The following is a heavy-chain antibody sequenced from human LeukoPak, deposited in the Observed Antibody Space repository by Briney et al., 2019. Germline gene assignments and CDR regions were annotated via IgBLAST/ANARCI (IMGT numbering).Heavy chain of an antibody. V-gene: IGHV1-69*06. J-gene: IGHJ6*03. Sequence: SVKVSCKASGGTFSSYAISWVRQAPGQGLEWMGGIIPIFGTANYAQKFQGRVTITADKSTSTAYMELSSLRSEDTAVYYCASFPYVVRRRNYYDSSGYYYYYMDVWGKGTTVTISS. CDR1: GGTFSSYA. CDR3: ASFPYVVRRRNYYDSSGYYYYYMDV. CDR2: IIPIFGTA. D-gene: IGHD3-22*01.